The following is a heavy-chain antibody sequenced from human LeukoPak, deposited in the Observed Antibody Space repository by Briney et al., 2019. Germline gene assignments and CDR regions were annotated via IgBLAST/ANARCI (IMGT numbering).Heavy chain of an antibody. CDR3: ARGAGGYCSSTSCYMDWFDP. CDR2: INHSGST. J-gene: IGHJ5*02. D-gene: IGHD2-2*02. CDR1: GGSFSGYY. V-gene: IGHV4-34*01. Sequence: PSETLSLTCAVYGGSFSGYYWSWIRQPPGKGLEWIGEINHSGSTNYNPSLKSRVTISVDTSKNQFSLKLSSVTAADTAVYYCARGAGGYCSSTSCYMDWFDPWGQGTLVTVSS.